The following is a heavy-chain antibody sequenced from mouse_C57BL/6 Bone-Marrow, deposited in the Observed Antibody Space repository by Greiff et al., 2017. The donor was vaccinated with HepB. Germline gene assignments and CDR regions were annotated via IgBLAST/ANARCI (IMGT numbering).Heavy chain of an antibody. Sequence: QVQLKQPGAELVRPGSSVKLSCKASGYTFTSYWMDWVKQRPGQGLEWIGNIYPSDSETHYNQKFKDKATLTVDKSSSTAYMQLSSLTSEDSAVYYCARKSIITTVVGNYFDYWGQGTTLTVSS. CDR2: IYPSDSET. V-gene: IGHV1-61*01. CDR1: GYTFTSYW. D-gene: IGHD1-1*01. J-gene: IGHJ2*01. CDR3: ARKSIITTVVGNYFDY.